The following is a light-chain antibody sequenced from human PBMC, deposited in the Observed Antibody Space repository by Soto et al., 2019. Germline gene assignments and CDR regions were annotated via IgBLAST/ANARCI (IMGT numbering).Light chain of an antibody. CDR3: AAWDTSLSGGV. Sequence: QSVLTQPPSVSAAPGQTVTISCSGSSSNIGSDFVSWYQQLPGTAPQLLIYENNKQPSGIPDRFSGSKSATSATLGITGLQTGDEADYYCAAWDTSLSGGVFGGGTKVTVL. CDR1: SSNIGSDF. V-gene: IGLV1-51*02. J-gene: IGLJ3*02. CDR2: ENN.